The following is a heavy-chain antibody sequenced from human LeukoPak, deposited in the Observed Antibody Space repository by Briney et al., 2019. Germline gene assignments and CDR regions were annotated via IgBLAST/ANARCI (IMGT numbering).Heavy chain of an antibody. D-gene: IGHD2-21*02. J-gene: IGHJ4*02. Sequence: GASVKVSCKASGGTFSSYAISWVRQAPGQGLEWMGGIIPIFGTANYAQKFQGRATITADESTSTAYMELSSLRSEDTAVYYCARKLTAYCGGDCYTHGYWGQGSLVTVSS. CDR2: IIPIFGTA. V-gene: IGHV1-69*13. CDR1: GGTFSSYA. CDR3: ARKLTAYCGGDCYTHGY.